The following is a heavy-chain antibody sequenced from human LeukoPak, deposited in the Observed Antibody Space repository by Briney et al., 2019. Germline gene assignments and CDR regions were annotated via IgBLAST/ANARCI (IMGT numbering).Heavy chain of an antibody. CDR3: AGSPIAVAGPFDY. J-gene: IGHJ4*02. D-gene: IGHD6-19*01. V-gene: IGHV4-39*01. Sequence: PSETLSCTCTVSGGSNSSSSYYWGWIRQPPGKGLELIGSIYYSGSTYYNPSLKSRVTISVDTSKNQFSLKLSSVTAADTAVYYCAGSPIAVAGPFDYWGQGTLVTVSS. CDR1: GGSNSSSSYY. CDR2: IYYSGST.